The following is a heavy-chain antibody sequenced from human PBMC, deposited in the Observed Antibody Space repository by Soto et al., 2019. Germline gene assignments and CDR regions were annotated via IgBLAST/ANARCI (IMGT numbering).Heavy chain of an antibody. V-gene: IGHV3-7*01. Sequence: GGSLRLSCAASGFTFSSYWMSWVRQAPGKGLEWVANIKQDGSEKYYVDSVKGRFTISRDNAKNSLYLQMNSLRAEDTAVYYCARSGARYFDWLLVYHWGQGTLVTVSS. CDR3: ARSGARYFDWLLVYH. CDR2: IKQDGSEK. J-gene: IGHJ5*02. D-gene: IGHD3-9*01. CDR1: GFTFSSYW.